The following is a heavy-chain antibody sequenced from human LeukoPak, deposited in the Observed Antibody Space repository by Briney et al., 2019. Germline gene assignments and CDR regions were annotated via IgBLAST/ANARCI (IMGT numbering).Heavy chain of an antibody. Sequence: PSETLSLTCAVYGGSFSGYYWSWIRQPPGKGLEWIGYIYYSGSTNYNPSLKSRVTISVDTSKNQFSLMLSSVTAADTAVYYCASGAWGSGAFDIWGQGTMVTVSS. CDR1: GGSFSGYY. CDR2: IYYSGST. CDR3: ASGAWGSGAFDI. V-gene: IGHV4-59*08. D-gene: IGHD2-21*02. J-gene: IGHJ3*02.